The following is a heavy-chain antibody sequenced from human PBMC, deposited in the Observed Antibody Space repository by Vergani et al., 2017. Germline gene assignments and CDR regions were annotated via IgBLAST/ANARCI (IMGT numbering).Heavy chain of an antibody. CDR2: INTSVGST. D-gene: IGHD5-12*01. J-gene: IGHJ4*02. Sequence: QVQLVQSGAEVKKPGASVKVSCKASGYTFTSYYMHWVRQAPGQGLEWMGIINTSVGSTSYAQKFQGRVTMTRDTSTSTVYMELSSLRSEDTAVYYCASGHIVATMFYWGQGTLVTVSS. CDR3: ASGHIVATMFY. V-gene: IGHV1-46*03. CDR1: GYTFTSYY.